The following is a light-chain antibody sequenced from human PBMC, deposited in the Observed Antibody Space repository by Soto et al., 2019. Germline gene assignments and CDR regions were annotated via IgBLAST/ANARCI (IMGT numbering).Light chain of an antibody. V-gene: IGLV1-40*01. CDR3: AAWDDSLNGVV. CDR1: SSNIGAGYD. CDR2: GNS. Sequence: QSVLTQPPSVSGAPGQRVTISCTGSSSNIGAGYDVHWYQQLPGTAPKLLIYGNSNRPSGVPDRFSGSKSGTSASLVISGLLSEDEADYYCAAWDDSLNGVVFGGGTQLTVL. J-gene: IGLJ7*01.